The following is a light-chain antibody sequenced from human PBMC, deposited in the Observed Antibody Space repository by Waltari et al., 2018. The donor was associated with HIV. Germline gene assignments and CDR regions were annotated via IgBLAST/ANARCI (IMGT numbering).Light chain of an antibody. J-gene: IGKJ2*01. CDR2: DAL. CDR3: QQYDNLAYT. V-gene: IGKV1-33*01. CDR1: QDISNY. Sequence: DIQMTQSPSSLSASVGDRVTITCQASQDISNYLNWYQQKPGKAPKVLIYDALNLETGVPSRFSGSGSGTDFTFTISSLQPEDIATYYCQQYDNLAYTFGQGTKLEIK.